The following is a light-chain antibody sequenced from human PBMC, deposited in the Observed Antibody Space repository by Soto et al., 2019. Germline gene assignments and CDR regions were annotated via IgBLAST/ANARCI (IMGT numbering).Light chain of an antibody. CDR1: SSDVGGYNF. CDR2: EVS. Sequence: QSALTQPPSASGSPGQSVTISCTGTSSDVGGYNFASWYQQHPGKAPKLMIYEVSKRPSGVPDRFSGSKSGNTASLTVFGLQADDGADYYCTSYAGSNIPVVFGGGTQLTVL. J-gene: IGLJ2*01. CDR3: TSYAGSNIPVV. V-gene: IGLV2-8*01.